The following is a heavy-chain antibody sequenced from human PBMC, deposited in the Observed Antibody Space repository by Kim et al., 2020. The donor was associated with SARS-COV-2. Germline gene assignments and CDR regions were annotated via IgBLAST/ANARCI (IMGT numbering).Heavy chain of an antibody. V-gene: IGHV3-33*08. D-gene: IGHD3-10*01. CDR2: IWYDGSNK. J-gene: IGHJ4*02. Sequence: GGSLRLSCAASGFTFSSYGMHWVRQAPGKGLEWVAVIWYDGSNKYYADSVKGRFTISRDNSKNTLYLQMNSLRAEDTAVYYCARAVGMVRGVTYPYWFDYWGQGTLVTVSS. CDR3: ARAVGMVRGVTYPYWFDY. CDR1: GFTFSSYG.